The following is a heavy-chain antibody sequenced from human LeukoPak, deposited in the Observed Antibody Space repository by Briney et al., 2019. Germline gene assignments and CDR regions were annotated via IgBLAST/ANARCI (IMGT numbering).Heavy chain of an antibody. CDR2: INPNSGGT. J-gene: IGHJ4*02. CDR1: GYTFTGYY. D-gene: IGHD6-13*01. Sequence: GASVKVSCKASGYTFTGYYMHWVRQAPGQGLKWMGWINPNSGGTNYAQKFQGWVTMTRDTSISTAYTELSRLRSDDTAVYYCARGEQQLVRPTSGVDFDYWGQGTLVTVSS. V-gene: IGHV1-2*04. CDR3: ARGEQQLVRPTSGVDFDY.